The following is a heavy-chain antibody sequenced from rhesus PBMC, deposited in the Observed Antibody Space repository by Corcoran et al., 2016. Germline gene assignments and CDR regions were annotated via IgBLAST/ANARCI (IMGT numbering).Heavy chain of an antibody. J-gene: IGHJ2*01. D-gene: IGHD6-13*01. Sequence: EVQLVESGGGLVQPGGSLRLSCAASGFTFSAYGMSWVRQAPGKGLEWVSYISNGGGRTYYAESVRGRITISRDNSKNTLSLQMNSLRLEDTAVYYCAKEGAAGYWYFDLWGPGTPITISS. CDR1: GFTFSAYG. CDR3: AKEGAAGYWYFDL. CDR2: ISNGGGRT. V-gene: IGHV3S5*01.